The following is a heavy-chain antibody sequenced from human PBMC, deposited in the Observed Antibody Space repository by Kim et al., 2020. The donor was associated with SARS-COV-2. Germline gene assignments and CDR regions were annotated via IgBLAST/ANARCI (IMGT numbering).Heavy chain of an antibody. CDR3: ARHYYYDSSGYPDY. CDR2: IYYSGST. J-gene: IGHJ4*02. Sequence: SETLSLTCTVSGCSISSSSYYWGWIRQPPGKGLEWIGSIYYSGSTYYNPSLKSRVTISVDTSKNQFSLKLSSVTAADTAVYYCARHYYYDSSGYPDYWGQGTLVTVSS. V-gene: IGHV4-39*01. CDR1: GCSISSSSYY. D-gene: IGHD3-22*01.